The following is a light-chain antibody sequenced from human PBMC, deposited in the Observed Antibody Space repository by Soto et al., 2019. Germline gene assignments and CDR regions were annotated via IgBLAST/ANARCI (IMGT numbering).Light chain of an antibody. CDR2: LNSDGSH. CDR3: QTWGTGRNGV. V-gene: IGLV4-69*01. CDR1: SAHSSYA. Sequence: QSVLTQSPSASASLGASVKLTCTLSSAHSSYAIAWHQQQPQKRPRYLMKLNSDGSHSKGDEIPDRFSGSSSGAERYRTISSPHSEDEAEYYCQTWGTGRNGVFGGGTKLTVL. J-gene: IGLJ3*02.